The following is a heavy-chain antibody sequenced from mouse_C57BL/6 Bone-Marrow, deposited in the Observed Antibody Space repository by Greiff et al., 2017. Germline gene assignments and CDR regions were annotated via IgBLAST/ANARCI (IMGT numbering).Heavy chain of an antibody. CDR1: GYTFTSYW. J-gene: IGHJ1*03. V-gene: IGHV1-64*01. D-gene: IGHD1-1*01. Sequence: VQLQQPGAELVKPGASVKLSCKASGYTFTSYWMHWVKQRPGQGLEWIGMIHPNSGSTNYNEKFKSKATLTVDKSSSTAYMQLSSLTSEDSAVYYCARIQYYYGSSVRWYFDVWGTGTTVTVSS. CDR2: IHPNSGST. CDR3: ARIQYYYGSSVRWYFDV.